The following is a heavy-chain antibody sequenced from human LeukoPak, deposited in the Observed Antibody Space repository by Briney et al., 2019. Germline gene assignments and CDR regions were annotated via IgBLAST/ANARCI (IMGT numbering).Heavy chain of an antibody. Sequence: GGSLRLSCAASGFTFSGSAMHWVRQAPGKGLEWVSGITSGGLTFYASSVKGRFTISRDNSEKTLYLQINSLRAEDTALYYCGQDWAWGAFGNWGQGALVTVSS. D-gene: IGHD1-26*01. V-gene: IGHV3-23*01. CDR3: GQDWAWGAFGN. J-gene: IGHJ4*02. CDR1: GFTFSGSA. CDR2: ITSGGLT.